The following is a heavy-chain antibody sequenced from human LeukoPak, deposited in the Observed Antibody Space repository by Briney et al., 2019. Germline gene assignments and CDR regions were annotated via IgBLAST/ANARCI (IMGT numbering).Heavy chain of an antibody. D-gene: IGHD3-22*01. J-gene: IGHJ4*02. CDR2: INPNSGGT. CDR3: ARDPRNYYDSSGYYFLGY. V-gene: IGHV1-2*02. CDR1: GYTFTGYY. Sequence: ASVKVSCKASGYTFTGYYMHWVRQAPGQGLEWMGWINPNSGGTNYAQKFQGRVTVTRDTSISTAYMELSRLRSDDTAVYYCARDPRNYYDSSGYYFLGYWGQGTLVTVSS.